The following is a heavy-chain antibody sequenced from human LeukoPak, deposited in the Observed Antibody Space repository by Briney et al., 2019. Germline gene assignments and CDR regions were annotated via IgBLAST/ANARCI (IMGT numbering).Heavy chain of an antibody. CDR2: ISSSSRYI. D-gene: IGHD6-19*01. V-gene: IGHV3-21*06. CDR1: GFTFSGYS. Sequence: GGSLRLSCAASGFTFSGYSMNCVRQAPGKGLEWVSAISSSSRYIYYADSVTGRFTISRDNAKNSLYLQMNSLRAEDTAVYYCARARAVAGPDAFDIWGQGTMVTVSS. J-gene: IGHJ3*02. CDR3: ARARAVAGPDAFDI.